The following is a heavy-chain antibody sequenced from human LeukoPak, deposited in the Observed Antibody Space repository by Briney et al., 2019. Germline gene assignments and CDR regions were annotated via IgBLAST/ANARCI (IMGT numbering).Heavy chain of an antibody. Sequence: GGSLRLSCTVSGFTLSSYEMSWIRQAPGKGLEWVSSVDYSGDSTHYADSVMGRFTISRDNSKNTLYLQLNSLSADDTAVYYCAKDWFGELRFDYWGQGTLVTVSS. D-gene: IGHD3-10*01. CDR2: VDYSGDST. CDR1: GFTLSSYE. CDR3: AKDWFGELRFDY. J-gene: IGHJ4*02. V-gene: IGHV3-23*01.